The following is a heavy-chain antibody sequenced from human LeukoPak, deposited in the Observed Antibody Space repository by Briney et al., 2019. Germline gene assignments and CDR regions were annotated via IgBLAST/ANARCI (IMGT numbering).Heavy chain of an antibody. CDR2: IKQDGSEK. J-gene: IGHJ3*02. Sequence: TGGSLRLSCVASGFTFSDYWMTWARQAPGKGLECVANIKQDGSEKFYVDSVKGRFTISRDNAKKSLYLQMNSLRAEDTAVYYCARDGRFSYGAFDIWGQGTMVTVSS. D-gene: IGHD3-3*01. CDR3: ARDGRFSYGAFDI. CDR1: GFTFSDYW. V-gene: IGHV3-7*01.